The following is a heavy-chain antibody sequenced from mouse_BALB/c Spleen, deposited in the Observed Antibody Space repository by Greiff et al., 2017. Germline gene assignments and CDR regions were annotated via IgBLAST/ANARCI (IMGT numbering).Heavy chain of an antibody. CDR1: GYTFTNYW. Sequence: QVQLKQSGAELVRPGTSVKISCKASGYTFTNYWLGWVKQRPGHGLEWIGDIYPGGGYTNYNEKFKGKATLTADTSSSTAYMQLSSLTSEDSAVYFCARPYYGNEYYFDYWGQGTTLTVSS. J-gene: IGHJ2*01. CDR2: IYPGGGYT. V-gene: IGHV1-63*02. CDR3: ARPYYGNEYYFDY. D-gene: IGHD2-1*01.